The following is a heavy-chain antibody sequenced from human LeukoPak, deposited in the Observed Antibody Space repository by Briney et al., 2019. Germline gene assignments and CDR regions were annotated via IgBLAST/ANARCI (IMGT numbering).Heavy chain of an antibody. CDR1: GFTFSSYS. D-gene: IGHD4-23*01. CDR3: ARLRWEQTGYSSDY. V-gene: IGHV3-21*06. Sequence: GGSLRLSCAASGFTFSSYSMNWVRQAPGKGLEWVSSISTSSSYIYYADSVKGRFTISRDNAKNSLYLQMNSLRAEDTAVFYCARLRWEQTGYSSDYWGQGTLVTVSS. CDR2: ISTSSSYI. J-gene: IGHJ4*02.